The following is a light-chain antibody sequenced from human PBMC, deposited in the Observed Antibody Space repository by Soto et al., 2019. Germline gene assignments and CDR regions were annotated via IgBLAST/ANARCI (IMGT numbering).Light chain of an antibody. CDR2: DAS. CDR1: QDISNY. V-gene: IGKV1-33*01. Sequence: DIQMTQSPSSLSASVGDRVTITCQASQDISNYLNWYQQKPGKAPKLLIYDASNLETGVPSRFSGSGSGTDFTFTISSLQSEDIATYYCQQYDNRPPMYTFGQGTKRDIK. CDR3: QQYDNRPPMYT. J-gene: IGKJ2*01.